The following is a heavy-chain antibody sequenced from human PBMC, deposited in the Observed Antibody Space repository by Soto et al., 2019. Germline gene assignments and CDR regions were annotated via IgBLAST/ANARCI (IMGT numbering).Heavy chain of an antibody. CDR2: IIPILGIA. D-gene: IGHD2-15*01. CDR3: ARAAMGGYCSGGSCYSLYYFDY. J-gene: IGHJ4*02. V-gene: IGHV1-69*02. Sequence: SVKVSCKASGGTFSSYTISWVRQAPGQGLEWMGRIIPILGIANYAQKFQGRVTITADKSTSTAYMELSSLRSEDTAVYYCARAAMGGYCSGGSCYSLYYFDYWGQGTLVTVSS. CDR1: GGTFSSYT.